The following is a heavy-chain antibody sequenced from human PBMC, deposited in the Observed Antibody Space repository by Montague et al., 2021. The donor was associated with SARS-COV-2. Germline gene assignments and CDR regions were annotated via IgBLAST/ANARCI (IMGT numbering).Heavy chain of an antibody. D-gene: IGHD6-19*01. CDR3: VGGSGWLFDY. CDR2: IRGSGGST. Sequence: SLRLSCAASGFTFSSYAMSWVRQAPGKGLEWVSAIRGSGGSTYYADSAKGRFTISRDNAKNSMYLQMNSLRAEDTALYYCVGGSGWLFDYWGQGTLVTVSS. V-gene: IGHV3-23*01. J-gene: IGHJ4*02. CDR1: GFTFSSYA.